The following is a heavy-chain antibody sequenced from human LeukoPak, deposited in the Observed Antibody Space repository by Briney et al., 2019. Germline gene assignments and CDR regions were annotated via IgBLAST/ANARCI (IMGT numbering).Heavy chain of an antibody. CDR1: GGSISSSTYY. D-gene: IGHD6-19*01. V-gene: IGHV4-39*07. J-gene: IGHJ6*03. Sequence: ASETLSLTCTVSGGSISSSTYYWGWIRQPPGKGLEWIGSINYSGSTFYNPSLKSRVTISVDTSKNQFSLKLSSVTAADTAVYYCARAHGWSYYYYMDVWGKGTTVTVSS. CDR3: ARAHGWSYYYYMDV. CDR2: INYSGST.